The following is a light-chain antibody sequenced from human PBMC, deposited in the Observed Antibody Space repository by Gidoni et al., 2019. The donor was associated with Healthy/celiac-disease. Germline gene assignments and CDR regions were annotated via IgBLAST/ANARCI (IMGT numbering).Light chain of an antibody. V-gene: IGKV1-39*01. CDR2: ASF. J-gene: IGKJ4*01. Sequence: DLQMTQSPSSLSGSVGDTVTITCRASQSINGYVNWYQQKPGKAPKLLNFASFTLQSGVPSRFSGSGAGTDCTLTINNMQPEDLATCYWQQSESTPLTFGGGTNVDIK. CDR1: QSINGY. CDR3: QQSESTPLT.